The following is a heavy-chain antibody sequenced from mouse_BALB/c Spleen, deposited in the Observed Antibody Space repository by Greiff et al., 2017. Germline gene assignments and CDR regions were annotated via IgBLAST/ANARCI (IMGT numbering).Heavy chain of an antibody. CDR3: ARHDGKGGYFDY. J-gene: IGHJ2*01. D-gene: IGHD2-1*01. V-gene: IGHV5-6*01. Sequence: EVQRVESGGDLVKPGGSLKLSCAASGFTFSSYGMSWVRQTPDKRLEWVATISSGGSYTYYPDSVKGRFTISRDNAKNTLYLQMSSLKSEDTAMYYCARHDGKGGYFDYWGQGTTLTVSS. CDR2: ISSGGSYT. CDR1: GFTFSSYG.